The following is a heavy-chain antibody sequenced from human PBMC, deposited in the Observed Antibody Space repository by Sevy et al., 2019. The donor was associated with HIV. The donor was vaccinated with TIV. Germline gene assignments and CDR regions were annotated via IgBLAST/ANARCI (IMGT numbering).Heavy chain of an antibody. CDR1: GFTFSSYS. CDR3: ATDGLTEYSRSWVGIDY. V-gene: IGHV3-48*01. CDR2: ITSSSSNI. J-gene: IGHJ4*02. Sequence: GGSLRLSCAASGFTFSSYSMNWVRQAPGKGLEWVSYITSSSSNIYYSYSVKGRFTASGDNAKNSLYLQMNRLRADDTAVYYCATDGLTEYSRSWVGIDYWGKGILVTVSS. D-gene: IGHD6-13*01.